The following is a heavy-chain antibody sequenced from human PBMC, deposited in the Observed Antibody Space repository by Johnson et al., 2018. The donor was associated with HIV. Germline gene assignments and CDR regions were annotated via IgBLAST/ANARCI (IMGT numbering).Heavy chain of an antibody. CDR3: TTESMVRGVMGAFDI. Sequence: VQLVESGGGLIQPGGSLRLSCAASGFTVSSNYMSWVRQAPGKGLEWVSVIYSSGKTYYADSVKGRFTISRDNSKNTLYLQMNSLKTEDTAVFYCTTESMVRGVMGAFDIWGQGTMVTVSS. D-gene: IGHD3-10*01. CDR2: IYSSGKT. CDR1: GFTVSSNY. J-gene: IGHJ3*02. V-gene: IGHV3-53*01.